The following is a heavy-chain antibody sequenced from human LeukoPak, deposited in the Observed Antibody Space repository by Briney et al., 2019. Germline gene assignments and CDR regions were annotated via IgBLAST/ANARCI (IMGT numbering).Heavy chain of an antibody. CDR3: AREGIAVAGTRFVY. Sequence: GGSLRLSCAASGFTFSSYSMNWVRQAPGKGLEWVSSISSSSSYIYYADSVKGRFTISRDNAKNSLYLQMNSLRAEDTAVYYCAREGIAVAGTRFVYWGQGTLVTVSS. J-gene: IGHJ4*02. D-gene: IGHD6-19*01. CDR1: GFTFSSYS. CDR2: ISSSSSYI. V-gene: IGHV3-21*04.